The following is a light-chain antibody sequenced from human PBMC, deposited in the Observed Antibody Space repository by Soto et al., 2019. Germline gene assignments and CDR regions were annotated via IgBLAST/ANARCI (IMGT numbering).Light chain of an antibody. J-gene: IGLJ1*01. CDR2: EVS. V-gene: IGLV2-8*01. Sequence: QSVLTQPPSASGSPGQSVTISFTGTSSDVGGYNYVSWYQQYPGKAPKIMIYEVSKRPSGVPDRFSGSKSGNTASLTVSGLQAEDEADYSCGAYADSNNYVFGTGTKVTVL. CDR3: GAYADSNNYV. CDR1: SSDVGGYNY.